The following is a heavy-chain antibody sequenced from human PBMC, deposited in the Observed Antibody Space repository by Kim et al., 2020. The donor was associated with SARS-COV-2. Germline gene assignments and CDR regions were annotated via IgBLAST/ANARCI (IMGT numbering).Heavy chain of an antibody. D-gene: IGHD3-3*01. V-gene: IGHV4-31*02. Sequence: PSLKGRAFISVDTSKNQFSLKLTSVTAADTAVYYCARGITVFGVAGAFFDFWGQGTLLTVSS. CDR3: ARGITVFGVAGAFFDF. J-gene: IGHJ4*02.